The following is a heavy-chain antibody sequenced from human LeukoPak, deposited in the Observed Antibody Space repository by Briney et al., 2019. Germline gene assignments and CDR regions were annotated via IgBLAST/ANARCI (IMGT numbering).Heavy chain of an antibody. J-gene: IGHJ4*02. Sequence: GGSLRLSCAASGFTVSSNYMSWVRQAPGKGLEWVSVIYSGGSTYYADSVKGRFTISRDSSKNTLYLQMNSLRAEDTAVYYCARDRVAAAGTWVYYFDYWGQGTLVTVSS. CDR2: IYSGGST. V-gene: IGHV3-66*01. CDR1: GFTVSSNY. CDR3: ARDRVAAAGTWVYYFDY. D-gene: IGHD6-13*01.